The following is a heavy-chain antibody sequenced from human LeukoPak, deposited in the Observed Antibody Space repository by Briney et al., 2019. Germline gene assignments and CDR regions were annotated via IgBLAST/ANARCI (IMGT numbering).Heavy chain of an antibody. CDR1: GGTFSSYA. Sequence: GASVKVSCKASGGTFSSYAISWLRQAPGQGLEWMGGIIPIFGTANYAQKFQGRVTITADESTSTAYMELSSLRTEDTAVYYCAREYLGGHDFWSGYSDYWGQGTLVTVSS. J-gene: IGHJ4*02. D-gene: IGHD3-3*01. V-gene: IGHV1-69*13. CDR2: IIPIFGTA. CDR3: AREYLGGHDFWSGYSDY.